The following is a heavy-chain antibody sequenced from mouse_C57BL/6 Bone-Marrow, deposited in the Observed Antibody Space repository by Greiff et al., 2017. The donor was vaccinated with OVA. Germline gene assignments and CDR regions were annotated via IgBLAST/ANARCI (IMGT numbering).Heavy chain of an antibody. J-gene: IGHJ4*01. D-gene: IGHD2-3*01. CDR1: GYSITSGYY. CDR3: ARDTPYDLYAMDY. V-gene: IGHV3-6*01. Sequence: EVKLVESGPGLVKPSQSLSLTCSVTGYSITSGYYWNWIRQFPGNKLEWMGYISYDGSNNYNPSLKNRISITRDTSKNQFFLKLNSVTTEDTATYYCARDTPYDLYAMDYWGQGTSVTVSS. CDR2: ISYDGSN.